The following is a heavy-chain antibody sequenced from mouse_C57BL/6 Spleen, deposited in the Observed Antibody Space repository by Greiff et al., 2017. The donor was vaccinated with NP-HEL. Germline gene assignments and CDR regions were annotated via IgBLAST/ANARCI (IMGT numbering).Heavy chain of an antibody. D-gene: IGHD1-1*01. CDR1: GFNIKDDY. CDR3: TFSTTVVATDYFDY. J-gene: IGHJ2*01. V-gene: IGHV14-4*01. CDR2: MDPENGDT. Sequence: EVQLQQSGAELVRPGASVKLSCTASGFNIKDDYMHWVKQRPEQGLEWIGWMDPENGDTEYASKFQGKATITADTSSNTAYLQLRSLTSEDTAVYYCTFSTTVVATDYFDYWGQGTTLTVSS.